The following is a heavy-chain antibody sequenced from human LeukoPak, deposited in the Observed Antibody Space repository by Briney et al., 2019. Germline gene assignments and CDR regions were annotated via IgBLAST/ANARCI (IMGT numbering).Heavy chain of an antibody. CDR3: ARVPTMTFFDY. D-gene: IGHD4-17*01. Sequence: PSETLSLTCTVSGDSISSYYWGWIRQPPGKGLEWIGSIYYSGSTYYNPSLKSRVTISVDTSKNQFSLKLSSVTAADTAVYYCARVPTMTFFDYWGQGTLVTVSS. CDR2: IYYSGST. CDR1: GDSISSYY. J-gene: IGHJ4*02. V-gene: IGHV4-39*07.